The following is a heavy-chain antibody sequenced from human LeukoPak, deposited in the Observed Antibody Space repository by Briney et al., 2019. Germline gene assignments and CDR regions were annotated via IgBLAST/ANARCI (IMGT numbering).Heavy chain of an antibody. V-gene: IGHV4-59*01. CDR2: IYSSGST. Sequence: SSETLSLTCTVSGGSISEYYWTWIRQPPGKGLEWLGYIYSSGSTNYNPSLKSRVTISVDTSKNQFSLKLSSVTAADTAVYYCARGHVLTGYEYFQPWGQGTLVTVSS. D-gene: IGHD3-9*01. CDR3: ARGHVLTGYEYFQP. CDR1: GGSISEYY. J-gene: IGHJ1*01.